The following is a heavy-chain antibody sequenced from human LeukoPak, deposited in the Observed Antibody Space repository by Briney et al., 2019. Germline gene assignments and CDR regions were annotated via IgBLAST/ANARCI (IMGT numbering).Heavy chain of an antibody. J-gene: IGHJ4*02. CDR2: IYHSGST. V-gene: IGHV4-4*02. CDR1: GGSISSSNW. Sequence: SGTLSLTCAVSGGSISSSNWWSWVRQPPGKGLEWSGEIYHSGSTNYNPSLKSRATISVDKSKNQFSLKLSSVTAADTAVYYCARITDLSVATDYWGQGTLVTVSS. D-gene: IGHD6-19*01. CDR3: ARITDLSVATDY.